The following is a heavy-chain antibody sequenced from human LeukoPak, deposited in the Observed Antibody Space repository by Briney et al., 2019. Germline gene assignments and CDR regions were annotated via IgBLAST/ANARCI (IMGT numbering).Heavy chain of an antibody. Sequence: PGGSLRLSCAASGFTFSNYAMSWVRQAPGKGLEWVSGISGGGGNTYYADSVRGRFSISRDNAKNSLYLQMNSPRAEDTAVYYCARGGASYYRAGFDYWGQGTLVTVSS. CDR2: ISGGGGNT. J-gene: IGHJ4*02. CDR3: ARGGASYYRAGFDY. CDR1: GFTFSNYA. D-gene: IGHD1-26*01. V-gene: IGHV3-23*01.